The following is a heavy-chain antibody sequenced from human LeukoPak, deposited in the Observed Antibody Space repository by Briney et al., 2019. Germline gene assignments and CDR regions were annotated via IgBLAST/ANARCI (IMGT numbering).Heavy chain of an antibody. J-gene: IGHJ4*02. CDR1: GFTFSSYA. D-gene: IGHD2-2*01. V-gene: IGHV3-23*01. CDR2: ISGSGGST. CDR3: AKDFGNIVVVPAAADY. Sequence: GGSLRLSCAASGFTFSSYAMSWVRQAPGKGLEWVSAISGSGGSTYYADSVKGRFTISRDNSKNTLYLQMNNLRAEDTAVYYCAKDFGNIVVVPAAADYWGQGTLVTVSS.